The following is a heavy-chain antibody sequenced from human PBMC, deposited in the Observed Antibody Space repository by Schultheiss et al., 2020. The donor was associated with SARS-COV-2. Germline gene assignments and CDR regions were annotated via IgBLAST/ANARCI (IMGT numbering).Heavy chain of an antibody. V-gene: IGHV5-51*01. D-gene: IGHD6-6*01. CDR2: IYPGDSDT. Sequence: GGSLRLSCQGSGYSFSRKWIGWVRQMPGKGLEWMGIIYPGDSDTRYSPSFQGQVTISADKSISTAYLQWSSLKASDTAMYYCARRYSSSSGRDYWGQGTLVTVSS. J-gene: IGHJ4*02. CDR1: GYSFSRKW. CDR3: ARRYSSSSGRDY.